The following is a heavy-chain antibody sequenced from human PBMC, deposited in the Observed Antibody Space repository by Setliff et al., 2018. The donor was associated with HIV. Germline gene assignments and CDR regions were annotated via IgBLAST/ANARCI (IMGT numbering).Heavy chain of an antibody. J-gene: IGHJ4*02. CDR3: GRDVHDAAADN. D-gene: IGHD6-13*01. V-gene: IGHV3-30*02. CDR2: IRYDGSNE. Sequence: PGESLKISCIASAFSFNNYYMTWVRQAPGKGLEWVGFIRYDGSNEDYADSVKGRFTISRDNARNTLFLQMNSLGVGDTALYYCGRDVHDAAADNWGRGTLVTVSS. CDR1: AFSFNNYY.